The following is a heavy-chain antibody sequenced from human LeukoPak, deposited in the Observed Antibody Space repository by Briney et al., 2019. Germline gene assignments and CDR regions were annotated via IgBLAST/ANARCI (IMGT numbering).Heavy chain of an antibody. CDR1: GYTFTSYA. CDR3: ARDRGPFYDSSGYSNNAFDI. V-gene: IGHV1-3*01. CDR2: INAGNGNT. J-gene: IGHJ3*02. Sequence: ASVKVSCKASGYTFTSYAMHWVRQAPGQRLEWMGWINAGNGNTKYSQKFQGRVTITRDTSASTAYMELSSLRSEDTAVYYCARDRGPFYDSSGYSNNAFDIWGQGTMVTVSS. D-gene: IGHD3-22*01.